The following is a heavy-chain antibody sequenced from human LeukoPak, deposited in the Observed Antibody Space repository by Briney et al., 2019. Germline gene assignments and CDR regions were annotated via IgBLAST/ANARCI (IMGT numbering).Heavy chain of an antibody. Sequence: ASVKVSCKPSGYTSTDFYIHWVRQAPGQGLEYMGRINTHNGGTVYALQFQGRVTMTRDTSTSTVYMALSSLRSEDTAVYYCARVGQQLVMYDAFDIWGQGTMVTVSS. CDR3: ARVGQQLVMYDAFDI. CDR1: GYTSTDFY. D-gene: IGHD6-13*01. V-gene: IGHV1-46*01. J-gene: IGHJ3*02. CDR2: INTHNGGT.